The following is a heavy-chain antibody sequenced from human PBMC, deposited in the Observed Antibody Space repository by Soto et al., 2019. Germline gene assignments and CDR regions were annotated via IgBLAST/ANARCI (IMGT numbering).Heavy chain of an antibody. V-gene: IGHV3-23*01. J-gene: IGHJ6*02. D-gene: IGHD3-3*01. CDR3: AREADFWSGYYTFYYYGMDV. Sequence: GGSLRLSCAASGFTFSSYAMSWVRQAPGKGLEWVSSISGSGGSTYYADSVKGRFTISRDNSKNTLYLQMNSLRAEDTAVYYCAREADFWSGYYTFYYYGMDVWGQGTTVTVSS. CDR1: GFTFSSYA. CDR2: ISGSGGST.